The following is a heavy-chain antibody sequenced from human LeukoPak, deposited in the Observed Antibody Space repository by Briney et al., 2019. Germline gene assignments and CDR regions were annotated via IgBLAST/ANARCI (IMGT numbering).Heavy chain of an antibody. CDR3: ARGYYDILTGYYGMDV. D-gene: IGHD3-9*01. J-gene: IGHJ6*02. Sequence: PSQTLSLTCTVSGGSISNDNNYWSWIRQHPGKGLEWIGYIYYSGSTYYNPSLKSRVTISVDTSKNQFSLKLSSVTAADTAVYYCARGYYDILTGYYGMDVWGQGTTVTVSS. V-gene: IGHV4-30-4*01. CDR1: GGSISNDNNY. CDR2: IYYSGST.